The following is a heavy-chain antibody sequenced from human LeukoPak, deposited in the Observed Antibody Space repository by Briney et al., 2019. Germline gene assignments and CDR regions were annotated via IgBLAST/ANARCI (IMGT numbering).Heavy chain of an antibody. J-gene: IGHJ6*03. CDR2: IYYSGST. D-gene: IGHD4-11*01. V-gene: IGHV4-31*03. CDR3: ARDSRDHDYSNYYYYYMDV. Sequence: SQTLSLTCTVSGGSISSGGYYWSWIRQHPGKGLEWIGYIYYSGSTYYNPPLKSRVTISVDTSKNQFSLKLSSVTAADTAVYYCARDSRDHDYSNYYYYYMDVWGRGTTVTVSS. CDR1: GGSISSGGYY.